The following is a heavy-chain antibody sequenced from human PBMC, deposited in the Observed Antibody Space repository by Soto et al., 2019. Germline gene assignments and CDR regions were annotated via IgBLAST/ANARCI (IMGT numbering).Heavy chain of an antibody. CDR2: INTYSGKT. Sequence: QVQLVQSGAEVTKPGASVKVSCKASGYTFTSKGISWIRQVPGRGLEWMGWINTYSGKTNYALKLQGRVTLTTDPSASTTYMELRSLRSDDTAIYYCAKEEAQGERLENILAYFEYWGQGTLVTVSA. V-gene: IGHV1-18*01. CDR3: AKEEAQGERLENILAYFEY. D-gene: IGHD2-21*01. J-gene: IGHJ4*02. CDR1: GYTFTSKG.